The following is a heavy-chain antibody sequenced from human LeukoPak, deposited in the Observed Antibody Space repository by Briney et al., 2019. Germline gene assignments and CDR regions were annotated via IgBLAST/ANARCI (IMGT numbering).Heavy chain of an antibody. Sequence: PSETLSLTCTVSGGSISSSSYYWGWIRQPPGKGLEWIGSIYHSGSTYYNPSLKSRVTISVDTSKNQFSLKLSSVTAADTAVYYCAKALVVRGVSPTGAFDYWGQGTLVTVSS. CDR2: IYHSGST. J-gene: IGHJ4*02. V-gene: IGHV4-39*07. CDR1: GGSISSSSYY. CDR3: AKALVVRGVSPTGAFDY. D-gene: IGHD3-10*01.